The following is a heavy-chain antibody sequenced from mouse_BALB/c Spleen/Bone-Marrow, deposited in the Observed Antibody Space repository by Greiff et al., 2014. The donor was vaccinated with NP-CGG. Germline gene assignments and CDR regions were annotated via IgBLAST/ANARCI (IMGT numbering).Heavy chain of an antibody. CDR3: ARSPGEVNY. CDR2: IYPANGNT. J-gene: IGHJ3*01. CDR1: CFNILYAY. D-gene: IGHD1-3*01. V-gene: IGHV14-3*02. Sequence: VPLQPSGAELLKPGASVKLSCTASCFNILYAYIHWGKRRPEQGLEWIGRIYPANGNTNYDPKFQGKATITADTSSNTAYLHLNSLTSEDTAVYYCARSPGEVNYWGQGTLVTVSA.